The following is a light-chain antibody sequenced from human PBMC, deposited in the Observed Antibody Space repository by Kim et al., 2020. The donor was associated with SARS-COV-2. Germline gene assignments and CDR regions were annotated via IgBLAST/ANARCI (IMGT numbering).Light chain of an antibody. V-gene: IGKV1-27*01. J-gene: IGKJ1*01. CDR2: AAS. Sequence: GDRVTITCRASQGISNYLAWYQQKPGKVPKVLIYAASTLQSGVPSRFSGSGSGTDFTLTITSLQPEDVATYYCQKYNSAPCTFGQGTKVDIK. CDR1: QGISNY. CDR3: QKYNSAPCT.